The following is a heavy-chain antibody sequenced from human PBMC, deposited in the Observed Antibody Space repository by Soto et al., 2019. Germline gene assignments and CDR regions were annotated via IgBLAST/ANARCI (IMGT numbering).Heavy chain of an antibody. V-gene: IGHV1-69*13. CDR3: ARSSPDDYGDYGYFDY. J-gene: IGHJ4*02. Sequence: ASVKVSCKASGGTFSSYAISWVRQAPGQGLEWMGGIIPIFGTANYAQKFQGRVTITADESTSTAYMELSSLRSEDTAVYYCARSSPDDYGDYGYFDYWGQGTLVTVPQ. D-gene: IGHD4-17*01. CDR2: IIPIFGTA. CDR1: GGTFSSYA.